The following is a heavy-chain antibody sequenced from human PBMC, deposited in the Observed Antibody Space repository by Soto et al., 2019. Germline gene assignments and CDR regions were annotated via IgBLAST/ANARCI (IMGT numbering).Heavy chain of an antibody. D-gene: IGHD3-10*01. CDR1: GGSISSGGYS. J-gene: IGHJ5*02. CDR3: ARAAFGTMVRGATNWFDP. Sequence: SETLSLTCAVSGGSISSGGYSWSWIRQPPGKGLEWIGYIYHSGSTYYNPSLKSRVTISVDRSKNQFSLKLSSVTAADTAVYYCARAAFGTMVRGATNWFDPWGQGTLVTVSS. CDR2: IYHSGST. V-gene: IGHV4-30-2*01.